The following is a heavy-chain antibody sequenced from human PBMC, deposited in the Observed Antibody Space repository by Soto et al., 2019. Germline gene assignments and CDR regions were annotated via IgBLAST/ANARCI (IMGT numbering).Heavy chain of an antibody. Sequence: QVQLQESGPGLVKPSETLSLTCTVSGGSVSSGSYYWSWIRQPPGKGLEWIGYIYYSGSTNYNPSLRGRGTISVDTSKNQFSLKLSSVTAADTAVYYCARRVAAGAIFDYWGQGTLVTVSS. D-gene: IGHD6-13*01. V-gene: IGHV4-61*01. J-gene: IGHJ4*02. CDR2: IYYSGST. CDR3: ARRVAAGAIFDY. CDR1: GGSVSSGSYY.